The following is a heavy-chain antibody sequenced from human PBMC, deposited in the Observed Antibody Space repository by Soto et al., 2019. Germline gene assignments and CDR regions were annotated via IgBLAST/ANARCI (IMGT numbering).Heavy chain of an antibody. Sequence: QVQLVQSGAEVKKPGASVKVSCKASGYIFTSYDINWVRQAPGQGLEWMGWISVYNGNTNYAQKFQDRVTMTTDTSTSTAYMELRSLRSDDTAVYYCARTALDILTGFPYYFDYWGQGTLVTVSS. CDR1: GYIFTSYD. V-gene: IGHV1-18*01. CDR2: ISVYNGNT. CDR3: ARTALDILTGFPYYFDY. D-gene: IGHD3-9*01. J-gene: IGHJ4*02.